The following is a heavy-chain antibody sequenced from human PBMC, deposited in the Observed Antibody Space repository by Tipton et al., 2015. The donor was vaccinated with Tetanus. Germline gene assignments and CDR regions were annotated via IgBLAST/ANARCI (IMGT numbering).Heavy chain of an antibody. CDR2: ISGSGGST. Sequence: SLRLSCAASGFTFSSYAMSWVRQAPGKGLEWVSAISGSGGSTYYADSVKGRFTISRDNSKNTLYLQMNSLRAEDTAVYYCARAPGAVAGTLIVLDYWGQGTLVTVSS. J-gene: IGHJ4*02. CDR3: ARAPGAVAGTLIVLDY. CDR1: GFTFSSYA. D-gene: IGHD6-19*01. V-gene: IGHV3-23*01.